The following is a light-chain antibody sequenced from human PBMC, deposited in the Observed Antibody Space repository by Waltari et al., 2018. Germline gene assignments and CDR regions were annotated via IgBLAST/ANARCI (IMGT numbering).Light chain of an antibody. J-gene: IGLJ2*01. CDR2: EVS. CDR3: SSYTSSSTYVV. CDR1: ISDVGGYNY. Sequence: QSALTQPASVSGSPGQSITISCTGTISDVGGYNYVSWYQQHPGKAPKLMIYEVSNRPSGVSNRFSDSKSGNTASLTISGLQAEDEAEYYCSSYTSSSTYVVFGGGTKLTVL. V-gene: IGLV2-14*01.